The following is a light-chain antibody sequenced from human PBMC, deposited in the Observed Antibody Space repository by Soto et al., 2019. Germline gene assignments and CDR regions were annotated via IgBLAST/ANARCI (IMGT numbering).Light chain of an antibody. V-gene: IGKV3-20*01. J-gene: IGKJ5*01. CDR1: HGVRDD. Sequence: TQSPSSLSASVGDRVTITFRASHGVRDDLAWYQQKPGQAPRLLIYDASNRATGIPDRFSGSGSGTDFTLTISRLEPDDFALYFCQQYGGSPITFGLGTRLEI. CDR2: DAS. CDR3: QQYGGSPIT.